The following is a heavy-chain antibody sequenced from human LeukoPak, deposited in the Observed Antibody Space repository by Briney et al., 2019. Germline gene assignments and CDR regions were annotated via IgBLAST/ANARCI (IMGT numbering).Heavy chain of an antibody. CDR1: GGYISSYY. Sequence: SETLSLTCTVSGGYISSYYCRWVRQPPGKGLEWIGYIYYSGSTNYNPSLKSRVTISVDTSKNQFSLKLSSVTAADTAVYYCARGWPTFDIWGQGTMVTVSS. CDR3: ARGWPTFDI. J-gene: IGHJ3*02. V-gene: IGHV4-59*01. CDR2: IYYSGST. D-gene: IGHD2-15*01.